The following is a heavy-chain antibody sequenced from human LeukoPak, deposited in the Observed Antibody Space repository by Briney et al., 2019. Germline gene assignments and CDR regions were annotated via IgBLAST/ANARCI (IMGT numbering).Heavy chain of an antibody. CDR1: GFTFSSYW. CDR3: ALRGYSSGWTALDY. CDR2: IKQDGSEK. V-gene: IGHV3-7*01. J-gene: IGHJ4*02. D-gene: IGHD6-25*01. Sequence: WGSLRLSCAASGFTFSSYWMSWVRQAPGKGLEWVANIKQDGSEKYYVDSVKGRFTISRDNAKNSLYLQMNSLRAEDTAVYYCALRGYSSGWTALDYWGQGTLVTVSS.